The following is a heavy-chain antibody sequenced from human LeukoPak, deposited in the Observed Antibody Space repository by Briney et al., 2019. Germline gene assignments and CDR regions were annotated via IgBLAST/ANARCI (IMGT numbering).Heavy chain of an antibody. J-gene: IGHJ4*02. CDR3: ARAQDCRGETCHFDY. Sequence: PGGSLRLSCAASGFAFSSYGMHWVRQAPGKGLEWVAIIWYDGTNKYYAASVKGRFTISRDNSKNTLYLQMNSLRAEDTAVYSCARAQDCRGETCHFDYWGQGTLVTVSS. CDR2: IWYDGTNK. CDR1: GFAFSSYG. V-gene: IGHV3-33*01. D-gene: IGHD2-15*01.